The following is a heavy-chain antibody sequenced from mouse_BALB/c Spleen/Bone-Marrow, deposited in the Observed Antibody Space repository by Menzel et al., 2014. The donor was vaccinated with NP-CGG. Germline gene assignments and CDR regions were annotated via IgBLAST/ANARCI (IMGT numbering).Heavy chain of an antibody. Sequence: VKLMESGAELVKPGASVKMSCKASGYTFTSYWMHWVKQRPGQGLEWIGVIDPSDSYTSYNQKFKGKATLIVDTSSSTAYIQLSSLTSEDSAVYYCTRGEVQAMDYWGQGTSVTVSS. CDR1: GYTFTSYW. D-gene: IGHD2-14*01. CDR2: IDPSDSYT. J-gene: IGHJ4*01. V-gene: IGHV1S127*01. CDR3: TRGEVQAMDY.